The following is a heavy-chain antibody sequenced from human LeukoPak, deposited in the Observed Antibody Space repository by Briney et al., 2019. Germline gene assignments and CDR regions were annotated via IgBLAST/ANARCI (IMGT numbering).Heavy chain of an antibody. V-gene: IGHV3-30*04. D-gene: IGHD4-23*01. CDR1: GFTFNSYV. CDR3: ASPNDYDGNYFDF. Sequence: GGSLRLSCAASGFTFNSYVMHWVRQAPGKGLEWVAVISYDGSDKYYADSVKGRFTVSRDNSKNTLFLQMNSLRAEDTAMYYCASPNDYDGNYFDFWGQGTLVTVSS. CDR2: ISYDGSDK. J-gene: IGHJ4*02.